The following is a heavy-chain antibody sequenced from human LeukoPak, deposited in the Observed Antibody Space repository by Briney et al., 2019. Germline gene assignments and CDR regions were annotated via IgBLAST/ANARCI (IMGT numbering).Heavy chain of an antibody. CDR3: ARSDKPGYSSSWYFDY. CDR2: IYYSGST. Sequence: SETLSLTCTVSGGSISSYDWSWIRQPPGKGLEWIGYIYYSGSTNYNPSLKSRVTISVDTSKNQFSLKLSSVTAADTAVYYCARSDKPGYSSSWYFDYWGQGTLVTVSS. J-gene: IGHJ4*02. CDR1: GGSISSYD. V-gene: IGHV4-59*01. D-gene: IGHD6-13*01.